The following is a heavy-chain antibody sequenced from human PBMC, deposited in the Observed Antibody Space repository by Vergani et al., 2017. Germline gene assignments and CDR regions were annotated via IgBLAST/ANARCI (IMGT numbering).Heavy chain of an antibody. CDR1: GFSFPGYA. Sequence: EVQLLESGGGLVQPGGSLRLSCEASGFSFPGYAMSWVRQAPGKGLEWVSSVSGSSATPYYADSVKGRFIISRDNSKNTLHLQMNSLRADDTAVYFCYTDDHDYWGQGTLVTVSS. CDR2: VSGSSATP. D-gene: IGHD1-1*01. CDR3: YTDDHDY. J-gene: IGHJ4*02. V-gene: IGHV3-23*01.